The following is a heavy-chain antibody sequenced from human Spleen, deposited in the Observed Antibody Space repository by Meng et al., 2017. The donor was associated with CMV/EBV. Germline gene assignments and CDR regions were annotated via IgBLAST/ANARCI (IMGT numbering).Heavy chain of an antibody. D-gene: IGHD1-26*01. CDR3: ARGTLTVGATMYYFDY. CDR2: IIPIFGTA. CDR1: GTCSSYA. J-gene: IGHJ4*02. Sequence: GTCSSYAISWVRQAPGQGLEWMGGIIPIFGTANYAQKFQGRVTITTDESTSTAYMELSSLRSEDTAVYYCARGTLTVGATMYYFDYWGQGTLVTVSS. V-gene: IGHV1-69*05.